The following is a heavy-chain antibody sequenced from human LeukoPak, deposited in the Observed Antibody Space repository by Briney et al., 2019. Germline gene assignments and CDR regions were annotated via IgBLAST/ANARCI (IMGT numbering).Heavy chain of an antibody. Sequence: GGSLRLSCAASGFTFSSYSMNWVRQAPGKGLDWVSSISSSSSYIYYADSVKGRFTISRDNAKNSLYLQMNSLRAEDTAVYYCAREGDCSSTSCSDYWGQGTLVTVSS. J-gene: IGHJ4*02. CDR3: AREGDCSSTSCSDY. CDR2: ISSSSSYI. CDR1: GFTFSSYS. V-gene: IGHV3-21*01. D-gene: IGHD2-2*01.